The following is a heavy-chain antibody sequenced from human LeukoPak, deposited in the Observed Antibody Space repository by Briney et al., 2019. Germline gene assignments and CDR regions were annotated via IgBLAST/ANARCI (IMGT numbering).Heavy chain of an antibody. CDR3: AKAFTSGIVVVTAPQVDY. V-gene: IGHV3-23*01. D-gene: IGHD2-21*02. CDR2: ISGGGGST. J-gene: IGHJ4*02. Sequence: GGSLRLSCAASGFTFSSYAMTWVRQAPGKGLEWVSAISGGGGSTYYADSVKGRFTISRDNSKNTLYLQMNSLRAEDTAVYYCAKAFTSGIVVVTAPQVDYWGQGTLVTVSS. CDR1: GFTFSSYA.